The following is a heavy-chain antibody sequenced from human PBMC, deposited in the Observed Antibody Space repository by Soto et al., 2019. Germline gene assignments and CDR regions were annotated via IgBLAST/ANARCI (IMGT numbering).Heavy chain of an antibody. V-gene: IGHV3-15*01. J-gene: IGHJ5*02. CDR2: IKSKTDGGTI. CDR3: TTEYVQLVSWFDP. D-gene: IGHD2-21*01. Sequence: EVQLVESGGGLVKPGGSLRLSCAASGFTFSNAWMSWVRQAPGKGLEWVGRIKSKTDGGTIDYAAPVKGRFTISRDDSKNTQYLQMNSLKTEDTAVYYCTTEYVQLVSWFDPWGQGTLVSVSS. CDR1: GFTFSNAW.